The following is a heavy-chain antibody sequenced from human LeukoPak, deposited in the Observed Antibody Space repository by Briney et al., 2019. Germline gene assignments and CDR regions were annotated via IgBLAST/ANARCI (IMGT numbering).Heavy chain of an antibody. CDR1: GFTFSSYG. Sequence: PGGSLRLSCAASGFTFSSYGMHWVRQAPGKGLEWVAVISYDGSNKYYADSVKGRFTISRDNSKNTLYLQMNSLRAEDTAVYYCAKAGSVAGIGDWFDPWGQGTLVTVSS. V-gene: IGHV3-30*18. CDR2: ISYDGSNK. D-gene: IGHD6-19*01. J-gene: IGHJ5*02. CDR3: AKAGSVAGIGDWFDP.